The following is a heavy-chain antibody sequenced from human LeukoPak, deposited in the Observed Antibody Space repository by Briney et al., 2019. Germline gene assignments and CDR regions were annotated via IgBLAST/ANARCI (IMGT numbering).Heavy chain of an antibody. CDR2: FDPEDGET. Sequence: GASVKVSCKVSGYTLTELFMHWVRQAPGKGLEWMGGFDPEDGETIYAQKFQGRVTMTEDASTDTAYMELSSLRSEDTAVYYCATDMVAGRGSRYYYYGMDVWGQGTTVTVSS. J-gene: IGHJ6*02. D-gene: IGHD6-19*01. CDR1: GYTLTELF. CDR3: ATDMVAGRGSRYYYYGMDV. V-gene: IGHV1-24*01.